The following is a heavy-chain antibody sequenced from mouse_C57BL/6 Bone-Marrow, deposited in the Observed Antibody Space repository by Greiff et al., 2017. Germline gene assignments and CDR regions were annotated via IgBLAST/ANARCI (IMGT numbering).Heavy chain of an antibody. V-gene: IGHV1-52*01. D-gene: IGHD1-1*01. J-gene: IGHJ4*01. CDR1: GYTFTSYW. CDR3: ARWYYYGSSYDYGMDY. Sequence: QVQLQQPGAELVRPGSSVKLSCKASGYTFTSYWMHWVKQRPIQGLEWIGNIDPSDSETHYNQKFKDTATLTVDKSSSTAYMQLSSLTNEDSAVYDWARWYYYGSSYDYGMDYWGQGTSVTVSS. CDR2: IDPSDSET.